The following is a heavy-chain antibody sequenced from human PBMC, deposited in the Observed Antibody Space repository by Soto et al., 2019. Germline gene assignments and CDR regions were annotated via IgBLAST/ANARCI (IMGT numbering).Heavy chain of an antibody. J-gene: IGHJ6*02. D-gene: IGHD6-13*01. CDR3: ARKVIPWYSSSWSYYYYYGMDV. CDR1: GGSFSGYY. CDR2: INHSGST. Sequence: SETLSLTCAVYGGSFSGYYWSWIRQPPGKGLEWIGEINHSGSTNYNPSLKSRVTISVDTSKNQFSLKLSSVTAADTAVYYCARKVIPWYSSSWSYYYYYGMDVWGQGTTVTVS. V-gene: IGHV4-34*01.